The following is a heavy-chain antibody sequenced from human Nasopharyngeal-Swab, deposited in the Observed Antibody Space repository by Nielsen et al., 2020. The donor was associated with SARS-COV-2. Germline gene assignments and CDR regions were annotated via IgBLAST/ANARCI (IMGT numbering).Heavy chain of an antibody. J-gene: IGHJ6*03. CDR2: ISSSGSTI. CDR3: AIGFSSGWYAGYYYYYYMDV. Sequence: GESLKISCAASGFTFSDYYMSWIRQAPGKGLEWVSYISSSGSTIYYADSVKGRFTISRDNAKNSLYLQMNSLRAEDTAVYYCAIGFSSGWYAGYYYYYYMDVWGKGTTVTVSS. CDR1: GFTFSDYY. D-gene: IGHD6-19*01. V-gene: IGHV3-11*01.